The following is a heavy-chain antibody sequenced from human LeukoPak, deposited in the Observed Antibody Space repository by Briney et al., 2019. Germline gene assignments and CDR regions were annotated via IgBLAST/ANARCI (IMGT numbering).Heavy chain of an antibody. CDR1: GYSISSSDW. Sequence: SDTLSLTCTVSGYSISSSDWWAWIRQSPGKGLEWIGYIYYTGSTYYNPSLKSRATMSVDTSKNQFSLKLSSMTAVDTAVYYCARKYDGGWYDYWGQGILVTVSS. CDR3: ARKYDGGWYDY. V-gene: IGHV4-28*01. CDR2: IYYTGST. J-gene: IGHJ4*02. D-gene: IGHD6-19*01.